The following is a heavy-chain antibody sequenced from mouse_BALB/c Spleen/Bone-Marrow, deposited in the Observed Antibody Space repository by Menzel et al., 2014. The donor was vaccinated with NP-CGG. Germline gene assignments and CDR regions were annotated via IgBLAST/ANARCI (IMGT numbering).Heavy chain of an antibody. V-gene: IGHV5-12-1*01. CDR2: ISSGGGST. J-gene: IGHJ2*01. CDR1: GFAFSSYG. Sequence: EVQGVESGGGLVKPGGSLKLSCAASGFAFSSYGMSWVRQTPEKRLEWVAYISSGGGSTYYPDTVKGRSTISRDNAKNNLDLQMSSLKSEDTAMYYCAREVLRDYFDYWGQGTTLTVSS. D-gene: IGHD1-1*01. CDR3: AREVLRDYFDY.